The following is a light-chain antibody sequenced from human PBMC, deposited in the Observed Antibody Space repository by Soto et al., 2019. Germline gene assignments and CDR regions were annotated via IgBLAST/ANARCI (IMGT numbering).Light chain of an antibody. Sequence: QPVLTQPPSVSGAPGQGVTISCSGSASNIGKNGVNWYQQLPEKAPKLVVYYDDLLPSGVSDRFSGSNSGTSASLAISGLQSEDEADYFCAAWDDGLNGLVFGGGTKVTVL. CDR1: ASNIGKNG. CDR3: AAWDDGLNGLV. CDR2: YDD. V-gene: IGLV1-36*01. J-gene: IGLJ3*02.